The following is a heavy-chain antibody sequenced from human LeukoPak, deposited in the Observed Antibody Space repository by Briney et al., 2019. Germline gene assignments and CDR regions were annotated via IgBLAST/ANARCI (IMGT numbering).Heavy chain of an antibody. CDR2: IYPGDSDT. CDR1: GYSFTTFW. Sequence: GESLKISCKGSGYSFTTFWLGWVRQMPGKGLEWMGIIYPGDSDTRYSPSFQGQVTISADKSISTAYLQWSSLKASDTAMYYCARHSSTVGATQSAFDCWGQGTLVTVSS. CDR3: ARHSSTVGATQSAFDC. J-gene: IGHJ4*02. V-gene: IGHV5-51*01. D-gene: IGHD1-26*01.